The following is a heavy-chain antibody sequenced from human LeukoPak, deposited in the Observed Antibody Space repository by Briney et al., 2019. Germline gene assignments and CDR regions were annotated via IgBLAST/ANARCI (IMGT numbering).Heavy chain of an antibody. CDR3: ARDQLAQWLVMSEYNWFDP. J-gene: IGHJ5*02. CDR1: GFTFSSYG. Sequence: GGSLRLSCAASGFTFSSYGMHWVRQAPGKGLEWVAFIRYDGSNEYYADSVKGRFTISRGNSKNTLYLQMNSLRAEDTAVYYCARDQLAQWLVMSEYNWFDPWGQGTLVTVSS. CDR2: IRYDGSNE. D-gene: IGHD6-19*01. V-gene: IGHV3-30*02.